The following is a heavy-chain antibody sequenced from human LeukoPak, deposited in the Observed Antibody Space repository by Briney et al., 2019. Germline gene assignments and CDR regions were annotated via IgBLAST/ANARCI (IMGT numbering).Heavy chain of an antibody. CDR1: GGSISSSSYY. Sequence: SETLSLTCTVSGGSISSSSYYWGWIRQPPGKGLEWIGSIYYSGSTYYNPSLKSRVTISVDTSKNQFSLKLSSVAAADTAVYYCARPSITMVRGFDPWGQGTLVTVSS. CDR3: ARPSITMVRGFDP. J-gene: IGHJ5*02. V-gene: IGHV4-39*01. D-gene: IGHD3-10*01. CDR2: IYYSGST.